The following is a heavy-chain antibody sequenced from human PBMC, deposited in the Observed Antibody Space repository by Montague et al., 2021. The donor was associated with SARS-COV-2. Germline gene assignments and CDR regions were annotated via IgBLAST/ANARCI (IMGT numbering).Heavy chain of an antibody. CDR2: IKQSGST. J-gene: IGHJ4*02. CDR3: ARGHLSVSMIVVVFTSASYYFDY. CDR1: GGSFGDGH. V-gene: IGHV4-34*01. Sequence: SETLSLTCGVYGGSFGDGHWSWIRQPLGKGLEWIGDIKQSGSTXXXPSXXXRVTISVDTSKNQFSLKLTSVTAADTAVYFCARGHLSVSMIVVVFTSASYYFDYWGQGAQVTVSS. D-gene: IGHD3-22*01.